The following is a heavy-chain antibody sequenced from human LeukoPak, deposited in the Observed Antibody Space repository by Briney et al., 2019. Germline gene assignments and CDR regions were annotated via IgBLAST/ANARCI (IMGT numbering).Heavy chain of an antibody. CDR2: IIPILGIA. J-gene: IGHJ4*02. CDR3: ARDRESMVRGVIISY. V-gene: IGHV1-69*04. CDR1: GGTFSSYA. Sequence: SVKVSCKASGGTFSSYAISWVRQAPGQGLEWMGRIIPILGIANYAQKFQGRVTITADKSTSTAYMELSSLRSEDTAVYYCARDRESMVRGVIISYWGQGTLVTVSS. D-gene: IGHD3-10*01.